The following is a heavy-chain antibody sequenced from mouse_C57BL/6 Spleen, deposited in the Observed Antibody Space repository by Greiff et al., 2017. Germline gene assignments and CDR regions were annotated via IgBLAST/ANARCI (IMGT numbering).Heavy chain of an antibody. Sequence: EVQLVESGGGLVQPGGSLSLSCAASGFTFTDYYMSWVRQPPGKALEWLGFISNKANGYTTEYSASVKGRFTISRDNSQSILYLQMNALRAEDRATYVCARPSITTSPYWDFDVWGTGTTVTVSS. CDR3: ARPSITTSPYWDFDV. V-gene: IGHV7-3*01. D-gene: IGHD1-3*01. CDR2: ISNKANGYTT. J-gene: IGHJ1*03. CDR1: GFTFTDYY.